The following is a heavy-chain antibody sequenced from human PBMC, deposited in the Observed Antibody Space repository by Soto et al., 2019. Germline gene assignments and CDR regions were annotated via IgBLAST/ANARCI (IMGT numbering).Heavy chain of an antibody. V-gene: IGHV3-30*18. D-gene: IGHD3-10*01. J-gene: IGHJ5*02. CDR1: GFTFSSYG. CDR2: ISYDGSNK. Sequence: GGSLRLSCAASGFTFSSYGMHWVRQAPGKGLEWVAVISYDGSNKYYADSVKGRFTISRDNSKNTLYLQMNSLRAEDTAVYYCAKDRRRQFRVGWFDPWGQGTLVTVSS. CDR3: AKDRRRQFRVGWFDP.